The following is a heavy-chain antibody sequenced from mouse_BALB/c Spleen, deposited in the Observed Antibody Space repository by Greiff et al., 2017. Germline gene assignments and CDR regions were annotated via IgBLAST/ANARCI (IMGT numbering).Heavy chain of an antibody. Sequence: EVKLVESGGGLVQPGGSMKLSCVASGFTFSNYWMNWVRQSPEKGLEWVAEIRLKSNNYATHYAESVKGRFTISRDDSKSSVYLQMNNLRAEDTGIYYCTRRNYRYDEYFDVWGAGTTVTVAS. V-gene: IGHV6-6*02. J-gene: IGHJ1*01. D-gene: IGHD2-14*01. CDR1: GFTFSNYW. CDR2: IRLKSNNYAT. CDR3: TRRNYRYDEYFDV.